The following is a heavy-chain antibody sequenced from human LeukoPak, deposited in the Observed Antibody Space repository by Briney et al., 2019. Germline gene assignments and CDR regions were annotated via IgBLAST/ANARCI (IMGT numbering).Heavy chain of an antibody. CDR1: GGTFISYA. Sequence: ASVKVSCKASGGTFISYAISWVRQAPGQGLEWMGRIIPIFGTANYAQKFQGRVTITTDESTSTAYMELSSLRSEDTAVYYCARGVVDTAVDYWGQGTLVTVSS. V-gene: IGHV1-69*05. CDR2: IIPIFGTA. D-gene: IGHD5-18*01. CDR3: ARGVVDTAVDY. J-gene: IGHJ4*02.